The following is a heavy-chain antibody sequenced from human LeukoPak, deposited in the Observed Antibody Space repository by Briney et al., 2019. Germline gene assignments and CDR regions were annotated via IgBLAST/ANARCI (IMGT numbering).Heavy chain of an antibody. D-gene: IGHD3-3*01. J-gene: IGHJ4*02. Sequence: SETLSLTCTVSGGSISSYYWSWIRQPPGKGLEWIGYIFYSGSTNYNPSLKSRVTISVDTSKNQFSLKLSSVTAADTAVYYCAGGFLEWSIGYWGQGTLVTVSS. CDR2: IFYSGST. V-gene: IGHV4-59*01. CDR3: AGGFLEWSIGY. CDR1: GGSISSYY.